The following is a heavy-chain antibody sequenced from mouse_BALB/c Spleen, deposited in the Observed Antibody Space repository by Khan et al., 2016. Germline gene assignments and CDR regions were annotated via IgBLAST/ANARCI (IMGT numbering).Heavy chain of an antibody. CDR2: IYPGSDNT. D-gene: IGHD2-14*01. CDR1: GYTFTDYV. J-gene: IGHJ4*01. Sequence: QVQLKESGPELVKPGASVKMSCKASGYTFTDYVISWVKQRTGQGLEWIGEIYPGSDNTYYNEKFKGKATLTADNSSNTAYMHLSSLTSEDSAVYFCGRYDGKIVDYWGQGTSVTVSA. CDR3: GRYDGKIVDY. V-gene: IGHV1-77*01.